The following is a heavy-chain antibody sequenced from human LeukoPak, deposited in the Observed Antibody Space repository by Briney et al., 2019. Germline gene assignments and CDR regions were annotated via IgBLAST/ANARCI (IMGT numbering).Heavy chain of an antibody. CDR3: ANQLDSSGWYLFDP. Sequence: GGSLRLSCAASGFTFTTYGMHWVRQAPGKGLEWVAVIWHDESDKYYTDSVKGRFTISRDISKNTLYLQMNSLRAEDTAVYYCANQLDSSGWYLFDPWGQGTLVTVSS. V-gene: IGHV3-33*03. CDR2: IWHDESDK. CDR1: GFTFTTYG. J-gene: IGHJ5*02. D-gene: IGHD6-19*01.